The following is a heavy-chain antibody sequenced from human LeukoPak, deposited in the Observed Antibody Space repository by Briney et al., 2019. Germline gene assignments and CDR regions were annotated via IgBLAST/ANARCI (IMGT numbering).Heavy chain of an antibody. CDR1: GFTFSSYS. V-gene: IGHV3-21*01. CDR3: ARGVDSTEVWFDP. J-gene: IGHJ5*02. Sequence: GGSLRLSCAASGFTFSSYSMNWVRQAPGKGLGWVSSISSSSSYIYYTDSVKGRFTIPRDNAKNSMYLQMNSLRAEDTAVYYCARGVDSTEVWFDPWGQGTLVTVSS. CDR2: ISSSSSYI. D-gene: IGHD3-22*01.